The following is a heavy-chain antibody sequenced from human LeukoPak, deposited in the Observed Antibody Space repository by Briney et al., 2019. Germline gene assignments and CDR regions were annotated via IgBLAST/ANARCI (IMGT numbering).Heavy chain of an antibody. Sequence: SETLSLTCAVSGYSISSGYYWGWIRQPPGKGLEWIGSIYHSGSTYYNPSLKSRVTISVDTSKNQSSLKLSSVTAADTAVYYCARGSIVATTLDYWGQGTLVTVSS. D-gene: IGHD5-12*01. V-gene: IGHV4-38-2*01. CDR2: IYHSGST. J-gene: IGHJ4*02. CDR1: GYSISSGYY. CDR3: ARGSIVATTLDY.